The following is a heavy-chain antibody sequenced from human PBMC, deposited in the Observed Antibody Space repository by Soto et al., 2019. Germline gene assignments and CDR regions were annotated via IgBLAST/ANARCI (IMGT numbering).Heavy chain of an antibody. Sequence: PSETLSLTCAVASGSISDYNWWSWVRQPPGKGLEWIGDIYRSGDTNYNPSLRSRVTMAVDKSKNQFSLKFDSVTAADTAVYWCARGYYGSGSYYSYYWFDPWGQGTLVTVSS. J-gene: IGHJ5*02. D-gene: IGHD3-10*01. CDR1: SGSISDYNW. V-gene: IGHV4-4*01. CDR3: ARGYYGSGSYYSYYWFDP. CDR2: IYRSGDT.